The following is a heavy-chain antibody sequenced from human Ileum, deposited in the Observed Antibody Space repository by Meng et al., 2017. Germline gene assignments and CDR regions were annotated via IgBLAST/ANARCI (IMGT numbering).Heavy chain of an antibody. CDR1: GLSLRTGGVG. Sequence: TLKELRHRAVKPTRHSPLTWTFSGLSLRTGGVGVGWIRQPPGKALEWLALIYWDDDKRYSPSLKSRLTITKDTSKNQVVLTMTNMDPVDTATYYCAHSYYYDSSGYYQLFDYWGQGTLVTVSS. V-gene: IGHV2-5*02. D-gene: IGHD3-22*01. J-gene: IGHJ4*02. CDR2: IYWDDDK. CDR3: AHSYYYDSSGYYQLFDY.